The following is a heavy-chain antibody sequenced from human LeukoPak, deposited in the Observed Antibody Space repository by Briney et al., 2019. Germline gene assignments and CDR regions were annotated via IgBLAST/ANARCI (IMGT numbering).Heavy chain of an antibody. CDR3: ARYHFDSGSYYTDEYFDY. Sequence: SETLSLTCTVSGGSISSYYWSWIRQPAGKGLEWIGRIYTSGSTNYNPSLKSRVTMSVDTSKNQFSLKLSSATAADTAVYYCARYHFDSGSYYTDEYFDYWGQGTLVTVSS. V-gene: IGHV4-4*07. CDR1: GGSISSYY. CDR2: IYTSGST. J-gene: IGHJ4*02. D-gene: IGHD1-26*01.